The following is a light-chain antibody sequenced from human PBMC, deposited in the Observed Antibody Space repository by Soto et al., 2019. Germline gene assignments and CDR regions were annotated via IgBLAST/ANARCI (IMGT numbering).Light chain of an antibody. CDR1: QSISTN. CDR3: QQGGGRRA. CDR2: DAS. V-gene: IGKV3-11*01. Sequence: EIVLTQSPATLYLSPGERATLSCRATQSISTNLAWYQQKPGQAPKLLISDASNRATSIPARFSGSWSATDFTLTISSPEAEDFALYFCQQGGGRRAFGGGTKVQI. J-gene: IGKJ4*01.